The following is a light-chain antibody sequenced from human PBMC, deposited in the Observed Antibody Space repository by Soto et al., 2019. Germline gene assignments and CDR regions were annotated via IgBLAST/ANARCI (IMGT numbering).Light chain of an antibody. CDR3: QQYDNWVWT. V-gene: IGKV3-15*01. CDR1: QSVSSN. J-gene: IGKJ1*01. Sequence: EIMMTQSAATLSVSPGESVTLSCRASQSVSSNLAWFQRRPGQAPRLLIYGASTRATGIPARFSGSGSGTEFTLTISSLQSGDFAVYYCQQYDNWVWTFGQGTKVEIK. CDR2: GAS.